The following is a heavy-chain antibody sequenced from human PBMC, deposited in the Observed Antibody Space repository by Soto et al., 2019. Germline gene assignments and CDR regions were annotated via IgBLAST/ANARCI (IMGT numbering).Heavy chain of an antibody. D-gene: IGHD3-22*01. J-gene: IGHJ3*02. Sequence: PGGSLRLSCAASGFTFSSYWMHWVRQAPGKGLVWVSRINSDGSSTSYADSVKGRFTISRDNAKNTLYLQMNSLRAEDTAVYYCASIPYDRSGYYYHDDFDIWGQGTMVTVSS. V-gene: IGHV3-74*01. CDR1: GFTFSSYW. CDR3: ASIPYDRSGYYYHDDFDI. CDR2: INSDGSST.